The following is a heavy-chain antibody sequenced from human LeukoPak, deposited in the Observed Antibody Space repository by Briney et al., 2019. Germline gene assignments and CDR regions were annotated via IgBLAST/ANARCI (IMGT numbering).Heavy chain of an antibody. D-gene: IGHD1-26*01. V-gene: IGHV3-15*01. CDR1: GFTFTNVW. CDR3: ASGSYMTAP. J-gene: IGHJ5*02. Sequence: GGSLRLSCAASGFTFTNVWMSWVRQAPGKGLEWVGRIISISSGGTSDYPAPVKGRFTISRDDSRNTLYLQMNSLRAEDTAVYYCASGSYMTAPWGQGTLVTVSS. CDR2: IISISSGGTS.